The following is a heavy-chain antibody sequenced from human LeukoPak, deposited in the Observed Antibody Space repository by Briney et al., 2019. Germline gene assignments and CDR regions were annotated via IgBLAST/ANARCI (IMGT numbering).Heavy chain of an antibody. D-gene: IGHD4-11*01. Sequence: SETLSLTCAVSGGSISSGGYSWSWLRQPPGKGLEWIGYIYDSGSTYYNPSLKSRVTISVDTSKNHFSLNLSSVTAADTAMYYCARNTVTTEVWFDPWGQGTLVTVSS. CDR2: IYDSGST. CDR1: GGSISSGGYS. CDR3: ARNTVTTEVWFDP. J-gene: IGHJ5*02. V-gene: IGHV4-30-4*01.